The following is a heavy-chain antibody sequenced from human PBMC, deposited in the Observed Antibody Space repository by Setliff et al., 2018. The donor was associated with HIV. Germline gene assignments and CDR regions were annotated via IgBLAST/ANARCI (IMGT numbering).Heavy chain of an antibody. CDR1: GYSFPNDW. V-gene: IGHV5-51*01. D-gene: IGHD3-9*01. J-gene: IGHJ6*03. CDR3: TRHPLRPGIAGYFYFVDV. Sequence: GESLKISCKDSGYSFPNDWIGWVRQKPGKGLEWVAIIFPRDSETRYSPSFEGKVTISVDRSLNTVYLQWSRLRASDSAIYYCTRHPLRPGIAGYFYFVDVWGTGTTVTVSS. CDR2: IFPRDSET.